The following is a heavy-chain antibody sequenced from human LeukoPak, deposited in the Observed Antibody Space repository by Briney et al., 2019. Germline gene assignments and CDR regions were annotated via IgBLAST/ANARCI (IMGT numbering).Heavy chain of an antibody. D-gene: IGHD1-26*01. Sequence: ASVKVSCKASGYTFTTYAINWVRQAPGQGLEWMGGFDPEDGETIYAQKFQGRVTMTEDTSTDTAYMELSSLRSEDTAVYYCATGIVGAIQALYYFDYWGQGTLVTVSS. CDR3: ATGIVGAIQALYYFDY. J-gene: IGHJ4*02. V-gene: IGHV1-24*01. CDR2: FDPEDGET. CDR1: GYTFTTYA.